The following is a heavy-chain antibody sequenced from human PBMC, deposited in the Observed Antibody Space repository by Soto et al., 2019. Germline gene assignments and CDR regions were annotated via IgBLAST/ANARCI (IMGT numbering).Heavy chain of an antibody. CDR1: GGTFSSYT. Sequence: ASVKVSCKASGGTFSSYTISWVRQAPGQGLEWMGRIIPILGIANYAQKFQGRVTITADKSTSTAYMELSSLRSEDTAVYYCAVYCGGDRRNDSWLDPRGQGTLVTVS. CDR3: AVYCGGDRRNDSWLDP. CDR2: IIPILGIA. D-gene: IGHD2-21*01. J-gene: IGHJ5*02. V-gene: IGHV1-69*02.